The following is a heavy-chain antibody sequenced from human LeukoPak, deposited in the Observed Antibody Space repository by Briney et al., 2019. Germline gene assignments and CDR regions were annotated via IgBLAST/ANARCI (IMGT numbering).Heavy chain of an antibody. CDR1: GYTFTNYD. CDR2: INPYSGNT. V-gene: IGHV1-8*03. D-gene: IGHD3-16*01. J-gene: IGHJ4*02. CDR3: ATVDDYVWGSYDY. Sequence: ASVKVSCKASGYTFTNYDIHWVRQAAGQGLEWMGWINPYSGNTGYAQNFQGRITITRNTSISTAYMELSSLRSEDTAVYYCATVDDYVWGSYDYWGQGTLVTVSS.